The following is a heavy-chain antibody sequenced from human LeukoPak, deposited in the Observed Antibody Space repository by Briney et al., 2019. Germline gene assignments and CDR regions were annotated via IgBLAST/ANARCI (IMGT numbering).Heavy chain of an antibody. CDR3: AKGHDGMDV. J-gene: IGHJ6*02. Sequence: PGGSLRLSCAASGFTFDDYDMHWVRQAPEKGLEWVSGISWNGAIMVYADSVKGRFTVSRDNAKNSLYLQMNSLRVEDTALYFCAKGHDGMDVWGQGTTVTVSS. CDR2: ISWNGAIM. CDR1: GFTFDDYD. V-gene: IGHV3-9*01.